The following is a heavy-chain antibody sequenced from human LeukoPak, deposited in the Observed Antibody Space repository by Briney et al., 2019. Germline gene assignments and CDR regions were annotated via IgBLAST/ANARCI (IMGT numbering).Heavy chain of an antibody. Sequence: PSETLSLTCAVYGGSFSGYYWSWTRQPPGKGLEWIGEINHSGSTNYNPSLKSRVTISVDTSKNQFSLKLSSVTAADTAVYYCAGRARPLDYWGQGTLVTVSS. CDR2: INHSGST. V-gene: IGHV4-34*01. CDR1: GGSFSGYY. J-gene: IGHJ4*02. CDR3: AGRARPLDY.